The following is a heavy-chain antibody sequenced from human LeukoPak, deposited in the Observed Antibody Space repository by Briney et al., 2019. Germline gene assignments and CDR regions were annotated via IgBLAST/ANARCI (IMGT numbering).Heavy chain of an antibody. CDR3: ARGEYCSSTTCLGYFTY. Sequence: GGSLRLSCAASGFTFSSYAMHWVRQAPGKGLERVAVISNDGSNKYYVDSVKGRFTISRDNSKNTLYLQMNSLRAEDTAVYYCARGEYCSSTTCLGYFTYWGQGTQVTVSS. CDR2: ISNDGSNK. D-gene: IGHD2-2*01. CDR1: GFTFSSYA. V-gene: IGHV3-30-3*01. J-gene: IGHJ4*02.